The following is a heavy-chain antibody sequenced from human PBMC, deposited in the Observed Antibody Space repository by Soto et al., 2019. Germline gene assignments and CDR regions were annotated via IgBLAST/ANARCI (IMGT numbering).Heavy chain of an antibody. Sequence: GASVKVSCKASGGTFSSYAISWVRQAPGQGLEWMGGIIPIFGTANYAQKFQGRVTITADDSTSTAYMELSSLRSEDTAVYYCARGIAARRGYYYYYGMDVWGQGTTVTVSS. J-gene: IGHJ6*02. CDR3: ARGIAARRGYYYYYGMDV. D-gene: IGHD6-6*01. CDR2: IIPIFGTA. V-gene: IGHV1-69*13. CDR1: GGTFSSYA.